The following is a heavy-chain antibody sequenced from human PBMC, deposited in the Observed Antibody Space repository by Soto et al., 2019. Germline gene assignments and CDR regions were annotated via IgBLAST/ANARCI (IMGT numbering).Heavy chain of an antibody. CDR1: GFTFSSYE. D-gene: IGHD2-2*02. CDR2: ISSSGSTI. V-gene: IGHV3-48*03. J-gene: IGHJ6*02. CDR3: ASSCSSTSCYISLYYYYGMDV. Sequence: PGGSLRLSCAASGFTFSSYEMNWVRQAPGKGLEWVSYISSSGSTIYYADSVKGRFTISRDNAKNSLYLQMNSLRAEDTAVYYCASSCSSTSCYISLYYYYGMDVWGQGTTVTV.